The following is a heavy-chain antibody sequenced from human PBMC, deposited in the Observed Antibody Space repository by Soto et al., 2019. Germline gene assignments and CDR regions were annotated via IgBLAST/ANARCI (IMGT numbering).Heavy chain of an antibody. CDR2: IIPIFGTA. V-gene: IGHV1-69*13. CDR3: AREILGVDIVVVPATRTQYYYYGMDV. Sequence: SVKVSCKASGGTFSSYAISWVRQAPGQGLEWMGGIIPIFGTANYAQKFQGRVTITADESTSTAYMELSSLRSEDTAVYYCAREILGVDIVVVPATRTQYYYYGMDVWGQGTTVTVSS. D-gene: IGHD2-2*03. CDR1: GGTFSSYA. J-gene: IGHJ6*02.